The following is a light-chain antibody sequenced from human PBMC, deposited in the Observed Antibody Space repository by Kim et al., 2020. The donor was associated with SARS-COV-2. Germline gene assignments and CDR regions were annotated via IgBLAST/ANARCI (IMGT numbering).Light chain of an antibody. Sequence: SVSPGERATLSCRASESSYSYLAWYQQKPGQAPRLLIYDGSNRATGIPARFTGSGSGTDFTLTISSLEPEDFAIYYCQQRSHWPTFGGGTKVEIK. CDR1: ESSYSY. CDR2: DGS. CDR3: QQRSHWPT. J-gene: IGKJ4*01. V-gene: IGKV3-11*01.